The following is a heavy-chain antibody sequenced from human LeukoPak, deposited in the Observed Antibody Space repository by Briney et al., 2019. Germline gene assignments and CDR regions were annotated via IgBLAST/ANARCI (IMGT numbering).Heavy chain of an antibody. V-gene: IGHV4-59*08. Sequence: SETLSLTCTVSGGSISSYYWSWIRQPPGKGLEWIGYIYYSGSTNYNPSLKSRVTISVDTSKNQFSLKLSSVTAADTAVYYCARQGSGSSWYDRRVQIDHWGQGTLVTVSS. CDR3: ARQGSGSSWYDRRVQIDH. D-gene: IGHD6-13*01. J-gene: IGHJ4*02. CDR1: GGSISSYY. CDR2: IYYSGST.